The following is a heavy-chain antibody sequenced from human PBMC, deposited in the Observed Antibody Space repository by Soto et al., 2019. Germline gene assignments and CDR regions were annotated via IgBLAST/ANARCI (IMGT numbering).Heavy chain of an antibody. Sequence: SETLCLTCSVSGGSIGGGGGYWSWIRQHPGKGLEWIGYIYYSGSTYYNPSLKSRVTISVDTSKNQFSLKLSSVTAADTAVYYCARVPDYWGQGTLVTVSS. CDR1: GGSIGGGGGY. V-gene: IGHV4-31*03. CDR2: IYYSGST. J-gene: IGHJ4*02. CDR3: ARVPDY.